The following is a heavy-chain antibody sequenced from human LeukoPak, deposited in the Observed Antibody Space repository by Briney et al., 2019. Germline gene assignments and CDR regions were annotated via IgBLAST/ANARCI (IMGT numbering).Heavy chain of an antibody. CDR1: GFTFSDYR. CDR3: ARDMGEPVYGMDV. J-gene: IGHJ6*02. V-gene: IGHV3-21*01. D-gene: IGHD1-26*01. CDR2: ISGSSSFI. Sequence: GGSLRLSCAASGFTFSDYRMNWVRQAPGKGLEWVSSISGSSSFIYYTDSVKGRFTISRDNAKNSLVLQMNSLRAEHTGVYYCARDMGEPVYGMDVWGQGTTVTVSS.